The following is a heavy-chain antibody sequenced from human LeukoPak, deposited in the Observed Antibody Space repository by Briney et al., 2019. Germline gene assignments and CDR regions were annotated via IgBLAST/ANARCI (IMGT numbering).Heavy chain of an antibody. CDR1: GFTFSSYS. J-gene: IGHJ6*03. CDR2: ISSSSSNI. V-gene: IGHV3-21*01. Sequence: GGSLRLSCAASGFTFSSYSMNWVRQAPGKGLGWVSSISSSSSNIYYADSVKGRFTISRDNAKNSLYLQMNSLRAEDTAVYYCARDGVVVPAVRLNYYYYYMDVWGKGTTVTVSS. D-gene: IGHD2-2*01. CDR3: ARDGVVVPAVRLNYYYYYMDV.